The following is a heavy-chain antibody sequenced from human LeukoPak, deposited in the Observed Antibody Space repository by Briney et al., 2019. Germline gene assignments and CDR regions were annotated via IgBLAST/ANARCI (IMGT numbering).Heavy chain of an antibody. CDR2: IYPGDSDT. D-gene: IGHD2-2*01. V-gene: IGHV5-51*01. Sequence: GESLKISCKGSGYSFTSYWIAWVRQMPGKGLEWMGIIYPGDSDTRYSPSFEGQVTISADKSITTAYLQWTSVKASDTAMYYCARQGWSSTAYYHIDVWGKGTTVTASS. CDR3: ARQGWSSTAYYHIDV. J-gene: IGHJ6*03. CDR1: GYSFTSYW.